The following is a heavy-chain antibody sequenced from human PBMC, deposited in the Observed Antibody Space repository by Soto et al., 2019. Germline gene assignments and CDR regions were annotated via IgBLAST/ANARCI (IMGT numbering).Heavy chain of an antibody. Sequence: QVQLVESGGGVVQPGRSLRLSCAASGFTFSSYGMHWVRQAPGKGLEWVAVIWYDGSNKYYADSVKGRFTISRDNSKNTLYLQMNSLRAEDTAVYYCARGEELGGYYGMDVWGQGTTVTVSS. J-gene: IGHJ6*02. V-gene: IGHV3-33*01. CDR3: ARGEELGGYYGMDV. CDR1: GFTFSSYG. CDR2: IWYDGSNK. D-gene: IGHD1-26*01.